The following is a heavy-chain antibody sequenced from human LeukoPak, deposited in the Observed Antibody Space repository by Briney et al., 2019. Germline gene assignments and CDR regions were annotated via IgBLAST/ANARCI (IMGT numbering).Heavy chain of an antibody. Sequence: GGSLRLSCAASGVTVSTIYMGWVRQAPGKGLDWVSVIYPDGKAYYAESAKGRFTISRDSSDNTLFLQMNSLRAEDTAVYYCATLKGWYGKGCFDYWGQGTLVTVSS. J-gene: IGHJ4*02. CDR2: IYPDGKA. CDR3: ATLKGWYGKGCFDY. CDR1: GVTVSTIY. D-gene: IGHD6-19*01. V-gene: IGHV3-53*01.